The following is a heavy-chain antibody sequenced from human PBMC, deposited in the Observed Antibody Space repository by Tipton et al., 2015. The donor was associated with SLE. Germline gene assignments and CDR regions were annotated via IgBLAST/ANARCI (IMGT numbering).Heavy chain of an antibody. CDR1: GGSISSGGYY. V-gene: IGHV3-23*01. Sequence: SLRLSCTVSGGSISSGGYYWSWIRQPPGKGLEWVSAISGSGGSTYYADSVKGRFTISRDNSKNTLYLQMNSLRAEDTAVYYCARDSTLGYYGLQDYYYYMDVWGKGTTVTVSS. J-gene: IGHJ6*03. D-gene: IGHD3-10*01. CDR3: ARDSTLGYYGLQDYYYYMDV. CDR2: ISGSGGST.